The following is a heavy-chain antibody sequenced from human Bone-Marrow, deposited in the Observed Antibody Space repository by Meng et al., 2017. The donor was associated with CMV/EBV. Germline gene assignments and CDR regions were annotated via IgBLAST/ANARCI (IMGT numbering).Heavy chain of an antibody. D-gene: IGHD6-13*01. CDR1: GFTFSSYG. J-gene: IGHJ4*02. CDR3: AKDPSHRAAGLYYFVY. V-gene: IGHV3-33*06. Sequence: GGSLRLSCAASGFTFSSYGMHWVRQAPGKGLEWVAVIWYDGSNKYYADSVKGRFTISRDNSKNTLYLQMNSLRAEDTAVYYCAKDPSHRAAGLYYFVYWGQGSLVTVVS. CDR2: IWYDGSNK.